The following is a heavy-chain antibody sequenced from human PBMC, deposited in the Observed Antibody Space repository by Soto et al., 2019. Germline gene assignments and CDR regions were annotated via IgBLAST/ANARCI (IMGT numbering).Heavy chain of an antibody. CDR3: ARGSIVVVVAATPVTGAFDI. J-gene: IGHJ3*02. CDR2: IIPIFGTA. V-gene: IGHV1-69*01. CDR1: GGTFSSYA. Sequence: QVQLVQSGAEVKKPGSSVKVSCKASGGTFSSYAISWVRQAPGQGLEWMGGIIPIFGTANYAQKFQGRVTITADESTSTAYMELSSLRSEDTAVYYCARGSIVVVVAATPVTGAFDIWGQGTMVTVSS. D-gene: IGHD2-15*01.